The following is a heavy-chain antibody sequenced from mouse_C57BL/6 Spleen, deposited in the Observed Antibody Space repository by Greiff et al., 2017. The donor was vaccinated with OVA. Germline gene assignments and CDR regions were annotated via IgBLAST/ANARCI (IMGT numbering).Heavy chain of an antibody. CDR3: ARRYYGSSYWYFDV. CDR2: IDPSDRET. D-gene: IGHD1-1*01. Sequence: QVQLQQPGAALVRPGSSVKLSCKASGYTFTSYWMHWVKQRPIQGLELLGNIDPSDRETHYNQKFKDKATLTVDKSSSTAYMQRSSLTSEDSAVYYGARRYYGSSYWYFDVWGTGTTVTVSS. V-gene: IGHV1-52*01. CDR1: GYTFTSYW. J-gene: IGHJ1*03.